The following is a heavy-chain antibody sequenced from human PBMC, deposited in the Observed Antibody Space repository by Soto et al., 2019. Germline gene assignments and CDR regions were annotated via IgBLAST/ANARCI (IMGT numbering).Heavy chain of an antibody. J-gene: IGHJ3*01. CDR1: GFTFSRLV. V-gene: IGHV3-23*01. Sequence: GGSLRLSCVASGFTFSRLVMNWVRQAPRQGREWVSTVSSGGDVSHYTDSVKGRFITSRDNPRRTLHHQMDSVRAAHAAVYFRARRAITATANWGAFDVWGRGTGVPGS. D-gene: IGHD7-27*01. CDR2: VSSGGDVS. CDR3: ARRAITATANWGAFDV.